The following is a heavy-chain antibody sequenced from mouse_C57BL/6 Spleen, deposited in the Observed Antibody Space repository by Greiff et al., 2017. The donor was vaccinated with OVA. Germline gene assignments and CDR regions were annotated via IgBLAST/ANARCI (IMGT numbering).Heavy chain of an antibody. CDR3: ARTGITTAYYYAMDY. CDR2: INPNNGGT. D-gene: IGHD1-2*01. CDR1: GYTFPDYY. J-gene: IGHJ4*01. Sequence: EVQLQQSGPELVKPGASVKISCKASGYTFPDYYMNWVKQSHGKSLEWIGDINPNNGGTSSNQKFKGKATLTVDKYSSTAYMELLSLTSEDSAVYYCARTGITTAYYYAMDYWGQGTSVTVSS. V-gene: IGHV1-26*01.